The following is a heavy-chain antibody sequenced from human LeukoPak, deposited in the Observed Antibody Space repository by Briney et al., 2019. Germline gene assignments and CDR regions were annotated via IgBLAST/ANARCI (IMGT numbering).Heavy chain of an antibody. D-gene: IGHD1-20*01. Sequence: SETLSLTCTVAGGPISSYYWSWIRQPAGKGLEWIGRIYSSGSTNYNPSLKSRVTMSVDTSKNQYYLKVSSVTAADTAVYYCARDAVVPNWNNWFDPWGQGTLVTVSS. CDR3: ARDAVVPNWNNWFDP. J-gene: IGHJ5*02. CDR2: IYSSGST. V-gene: IGHV4-4*07. CDR1: GGPISSYY.